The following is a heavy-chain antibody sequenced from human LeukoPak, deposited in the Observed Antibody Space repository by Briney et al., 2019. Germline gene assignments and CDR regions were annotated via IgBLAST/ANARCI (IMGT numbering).Heavy chain of an antibody. J-gene: IGHJ4*02. D-gene: IGHD4-17*01. CDR3: AREAVTRNYFDY. V-gene: IGHV3-30*14. CDR2: ISYDGNDK. CDR1: GFTLSNYA. Sequence: PGGSLRLSCVASGFTLSNYAVHWVRQAPGKGLEWVAVISYDGNDKYHADSVKGRFTISRDNSKNTLYLQMNSLRAEDTAVYYCAREAVTRNYFDYWGQGTLVTVSS.